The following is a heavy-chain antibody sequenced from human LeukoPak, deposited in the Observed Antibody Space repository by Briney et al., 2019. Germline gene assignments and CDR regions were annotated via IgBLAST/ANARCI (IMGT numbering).Heavy chain of an antibody. J-gene: IGHJ3*02. CDR3: ARITSIVWFGEFHNDAFDI. V-gene: IGHV4-59*12. CDR2: IYYSGST. CDR1: GGSISSYY. Sequence: SETLSLTCTVSGGSISSYYWSWIRQPPGKGLEWIGYIYYSGSTNYNPSLKSRVTMSVDTSKNQFSLKLSSVTAADTAVYYCARITSIVWFGEFHNDAFDIWGQGTMVTVSS. D-gene: IGHD3-10*01.